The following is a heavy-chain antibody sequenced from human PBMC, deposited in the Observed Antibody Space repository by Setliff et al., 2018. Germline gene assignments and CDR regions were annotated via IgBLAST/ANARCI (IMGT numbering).Heavy chain of an antibody. CDR1: GGTFSSYG. CDR3: AREGVHTRSSTDYHYHRDV. Sequence: GASVKVSCKASGGTFSSYGISWVRQAPGQGLEWMGGTIPVFGTTDYAQKFQGRVTIMTDESTSTAYMELSSLTSEDTAVYYCAREGVHTRSSTDYHYHRDVWGRGTTVTVSS. D-gene: IGHD1-26*01. J-gene: IGHJ6*03. CDR2: TIPVFGTT. V-gene: IGHV1-69*05.